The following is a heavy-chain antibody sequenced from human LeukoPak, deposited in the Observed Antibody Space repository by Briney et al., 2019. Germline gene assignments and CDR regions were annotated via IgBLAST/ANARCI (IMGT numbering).Heavy chain of an antibody. CDR2: IRSSGSTI. CDR3: ARDLGMVDY. CDR1: GFTFSSYE. J-gene: IGHJ4*02. V-gene: IGHV3-48*03. D-gene: IGHD3-10*01. Sequence: GGSLRLSCAASGFTFSSYEMNWVRQAPGKGLEWVSYIRSSGSTIYYADSVKGRFTISRDNAKNSLYLQMNSLRAEDTAVYYCARDLGMVDYWGQGTLVTVSS.